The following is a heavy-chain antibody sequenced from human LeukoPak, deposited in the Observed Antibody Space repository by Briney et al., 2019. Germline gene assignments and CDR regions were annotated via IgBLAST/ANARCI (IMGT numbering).Heavy chain of an antibody. J-gene: IGHJ6*03. CDR2: INPSGGST. Sequence: ASVKVSCKASEYTFTGCYIHWVRQAPGQGLEWMGIINPSGGSTSYAQKFQGRVTMTRDTSTSTVYMELSSLRSEDTAVYYCARDGRYSSSWYELGYYYYMDVWGKGTTVTISS. D-gene: IGHD6-13*01. CDR1: EYTFTGCY. V-gene: IGHV1-46*01. CDR3: ARDGRYSSSWYELGYYYYMDV.